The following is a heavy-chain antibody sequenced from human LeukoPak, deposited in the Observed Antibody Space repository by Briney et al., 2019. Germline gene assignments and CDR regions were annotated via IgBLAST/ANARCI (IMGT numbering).Heavy chain of an antibody. CDR3: AKGRGPYTAMATGVDY. CDR2: IYYSGST. V-gene: IGHV4-59*01. Sequence: SETLSLTCTVSGGSISSYYWSWIRQPPGKGLEWIGYIYYSGSTNYNPSLKSRVTISVDTSKNQFSLKLSSVTAADTAVYYCAKGRGPYTAMATGVDYWGQGTLVTVSS. D-gene: IGHD5-18*01. CDR1: GGSISSYY. J-gene: IGHJ4*02.